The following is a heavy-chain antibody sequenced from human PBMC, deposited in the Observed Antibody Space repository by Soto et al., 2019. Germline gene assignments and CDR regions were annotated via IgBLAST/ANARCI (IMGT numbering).Heavy chain of an antibody. CDR3: AKGLRGIAARPGAVYHYYYMDV. CDR1: GFTFSSYA. J-gene: IGHJ6*03. V-gene: IGHV3-23*01. Sequence: EVQLLESGGGLVQPGGSLRLSCAASGFTFSSYAMSWVRQAPGKGLEWVSAISGSGGSTYYADSVKGRFTISRDNSKNTLYLQMNSLRAEDTAVYYCAKGLRGIAARPGAVYHYYYMDVWGKGTTVTVSS. D-gene: IGHD6-6*01. CDR2: ISGSGGST.